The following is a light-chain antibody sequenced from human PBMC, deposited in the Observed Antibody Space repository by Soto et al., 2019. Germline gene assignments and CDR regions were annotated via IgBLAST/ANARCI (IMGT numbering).Light chain of an antibody. CDR3: SSYTSSSTPYV. CDR2: DVS. Sequence: QYALTQPASVSGSPGQSITISCTGTSSDVGGYNYVSWYQQHPGKAPKLMIYDVSNRPSGVSNRFSGSKSGNTASLTISGLQADDEADYYCSSYTSSSTPYVFGTGTKVTV. V-gene: IGLV2-14*01. J-gene: IGLJ1*01. CDR1: SSDVGGYNY.